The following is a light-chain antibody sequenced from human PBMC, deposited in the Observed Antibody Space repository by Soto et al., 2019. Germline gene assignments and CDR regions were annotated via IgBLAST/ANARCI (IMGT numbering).Light chain of an antibody. V-gene: IGKV3D-20*02. CDR2: GAS. CDR1: QSVSNSY. J-gene: IGKJ4*01. CDR3: QHRSNWPLT. Sequence: EIVLTQSPGTLSLSPGERATLSCRASQSVSNSYLAWYQQKPGQAPRLLIYGASSRAAGIPDRFSGSGSGTYFTLTISSLEPEDFAVYYCQHRSNWPLTFGGGTKV.